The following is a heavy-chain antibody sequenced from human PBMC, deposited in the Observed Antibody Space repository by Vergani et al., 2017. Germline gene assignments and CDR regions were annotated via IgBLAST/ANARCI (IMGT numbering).Heavy chain of an antibody. V-gene: IGHV5-51*03. CDR1: GYSFTSYW. D-gene: IGHD6-19*01. Sequence: EVQLVQSGAEVKKPGESLKISCKGSGYSFTSYWIGWVRQMPGKSLEWMGIIYPGDSDTRYSPSFQGQVTISADKSISTAYLQWSSLKASDTAMYYCARSSDSSGWYGYFQHWGQGTLVTVSS. J-gene: IGHJ1*01. CDR3: ARSSDSSGWYGYFQH. CDR2: IYPGDSDT.